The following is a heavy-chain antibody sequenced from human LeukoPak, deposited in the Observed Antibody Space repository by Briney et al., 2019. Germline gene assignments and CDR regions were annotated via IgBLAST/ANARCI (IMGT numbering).Heavy chain of an antibody. CDR2: IYSSGNT. J-gene: IGHJ3*02. Sequence: KPSETLSLTCTVPGVSFSSYYWTWIRQPAGKGLEWIARIYSSGNTNYKPSLESRVTMSIDTSKKQISLKLTSVTAADTAVYYCARERGNLRGDAFDIWGQGTMVTVSS. D-gene: IGHD1-26*01. CDR1: GVSFSSYY. V-gene: IGHV4-4*07. CDR3: ARERGNLRGDAFDI.